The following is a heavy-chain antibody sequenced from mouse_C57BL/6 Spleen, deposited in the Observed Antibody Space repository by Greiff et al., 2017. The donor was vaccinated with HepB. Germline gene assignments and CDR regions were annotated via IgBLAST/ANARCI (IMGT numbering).Heavy chain of an antibody. CDR3: TRSDYDEDFAY. J-gene: IGHJ3*01. Sequence: EVKLVESGEGLVKPGGSLKLSCAASGFTFSSYAMSWVRQTPEKRLEWVAYISSGGDYIYYADTVKGRFTISRDNARNTLYLQMSSLKSEDTAMYYCTRSDYDEDFAYWGQGTLVTVAA. D-gene: IGHD2-4*01. V-gene: IGHV5-9-1*02. CDR2: ISSGGDYI. CDR1: GFTFSSYA.